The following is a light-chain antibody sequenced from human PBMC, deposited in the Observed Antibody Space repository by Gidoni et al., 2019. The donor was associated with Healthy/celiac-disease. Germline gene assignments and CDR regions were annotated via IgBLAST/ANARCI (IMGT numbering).Light chain of an antibody. J-gene: IGKJ4*01. Sequence: DIQLTQSPSFLSASVDDRVTITCRASQDIGSHIAWYQQKPGKAPKLLIYYAFILQSGVPSRFSGSGSGTEFSLTISSLQPGDFATYYCQQANSHLALTFGGGTKVDI. V-gene: IGKV1-9*01. CDR1: QDIGSH. CDR2: YAF. CDR3: QQANSHLALT.